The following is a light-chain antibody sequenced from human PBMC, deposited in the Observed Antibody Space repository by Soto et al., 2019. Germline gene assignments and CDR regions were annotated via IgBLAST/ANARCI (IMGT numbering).Light chain of an antibody. CDR2: DVS. CDR1: SSDVGGYNY. J-gene: IGLJ1*01. V-gene: IGLV2-11*01. CDR3: CSYAGSYYV. Sequence: QSALTQPRSASGSPGQSVTISCTGTSSDVGGYNYVSWYQQHPGKAPKLMIYDVSKRPSWVPDRFSGSKSGNTASLTISGLQAEDEADYYCCSYAGSYYVFGTGTKLTVL.